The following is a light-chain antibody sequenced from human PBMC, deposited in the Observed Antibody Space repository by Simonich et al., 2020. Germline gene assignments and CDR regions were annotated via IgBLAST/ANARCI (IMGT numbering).Light chain of an antibody. CDR1: QSVSSSY. J-gene: IGKJ1*01. CDR2: DAS. CDR3: QQYGSSPWT. V-gene: IGKV3D-20*01. Sequence: EIVLTQSPGTLSLSPGERATLSCRASQSVSSSYLVWYQQKPGLAPRLLSYDASSRATGIPDRFSGSGSGTDFTLTISRLEPEDFAVYYCQQYGSSPWTFGQGTKVEIK.